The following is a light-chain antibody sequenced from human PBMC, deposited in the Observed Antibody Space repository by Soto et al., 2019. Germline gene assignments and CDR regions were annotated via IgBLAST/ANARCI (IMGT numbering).Light chain of an antibody. Sequence: QSALTQPASVSGSPGQSITISCTGTSSDVGGYNYVSWYQQHPGKAPKLMIYAVTDRPSGVSSRFSGSKSGNTASLTISGLQAEDEADYFCFSFTTTSTHVFGTGTKGTVL. CDR1: SSDVGGYNY. CDR2: AVT. V-gene: IGLV2-14*01. CDR3: FSFTTTSTHV. J-gene: IGLJ1*01.